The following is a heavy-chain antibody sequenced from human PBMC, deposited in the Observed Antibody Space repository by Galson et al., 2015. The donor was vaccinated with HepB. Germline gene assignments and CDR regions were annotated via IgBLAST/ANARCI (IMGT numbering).Heavy chain of an antibody. D-gene: IGHD6-13*01. J-gene: IGHJ4*02. CDR3: ARELAAAGTFGY. Sequence: SLRLSCAASGFTFSSYAMHWVRQAPGKGLEWVAVISYDGSNKYYADSVKGRFTISRDNSKNTLYLQINSLRAEDTAVYYCARELAAAGTFGYWGQGTLVTVSS. V-gene: IGHV3-30-3*01. CDR2: ISYDGSNK. CDR1: GFTFSSYA.